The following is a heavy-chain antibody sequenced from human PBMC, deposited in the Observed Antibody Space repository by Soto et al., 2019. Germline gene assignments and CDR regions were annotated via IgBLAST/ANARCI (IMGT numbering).Heavy chain of an antibody. CDR1: GFTFSNYA. CDR3: ARVIPAAGSDY. J-gene: IGHJ4*02. CDR2: ISSNGGST. D-gene: IGHD6-13*01. Sequence: DVQLAESGGGLVQPGGSLRLSCAASGFTFSNYAMHWVRQAPGKGLEYVSAISSNGGSTYYANSVKGRFTISRDTSKNTLYLQMGSLRAEDMAVYYCARVIPAAGSDYWGQGTLVTVSS. V-gene: IGHV3-64*01.